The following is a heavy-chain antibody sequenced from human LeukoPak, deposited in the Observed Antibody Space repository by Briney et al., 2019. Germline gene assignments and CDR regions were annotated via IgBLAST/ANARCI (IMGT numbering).Heavy chain of an antibody. CDR1: GFTFSSYE. J-gene: IGHJ4*02. V-gene: IGHV3-48*03. D-gene: IGHD1-26*01. CDR3: ASSPGGSYHFDY. Sequence: GGSLRLSCAASGFTFSSYEMNWVRQAPGKGLEWVSHIGSSGSTIYYTDSVKGRFTISRDNSKNLLYLQMNSLRAEDTAVYYCASSPGGSYHFDYWGQGTLVTVSS. CDR2: IGSSGSTI.